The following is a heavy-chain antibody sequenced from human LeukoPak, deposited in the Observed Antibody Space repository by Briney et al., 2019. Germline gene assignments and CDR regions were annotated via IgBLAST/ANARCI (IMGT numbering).Heavy chain of an antibody. D-gene: IGHD3-9*01. CDR2: IYTSGST. Sequence: SQTLSLTCTVSGGSISSGSYYWSWIRQPAGKGLEWIGRIYTSGSTNYNPSLKSRVTISVDTSKNQFSLKLSSVTAADTAVYYCAREYRGDILTGYYDYWGQGTLVTVFS. CDR1: GGSISSGSYY. J-gene: IGHJ4*02. V-gene: IGHV4-61*02. CDR3: AREYRGDILTGYYDY.